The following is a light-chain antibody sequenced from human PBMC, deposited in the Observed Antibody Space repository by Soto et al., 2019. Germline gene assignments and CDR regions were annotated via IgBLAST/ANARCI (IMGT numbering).Light chain of an antibody. CDR3: AAWDDRMNDLV. Sequence: QSALTQPASVSGSPGQSITISCTGTSSNVGSYKLVSWYQQHPGKAPKLMIFEVNKRPSGVSNRFSGSKSGNTASLTISGLKVEDEADYYCAAWDDRMNDLVFGGGTKVTVL. CDR1: SSNVGSYKL. J-gene: IGLJ2*01. CDR2: EVN. V-gene: IGLV2-23*02.